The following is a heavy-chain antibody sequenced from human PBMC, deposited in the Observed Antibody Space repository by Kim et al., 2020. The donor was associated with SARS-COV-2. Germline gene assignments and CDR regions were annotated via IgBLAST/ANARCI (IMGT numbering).Heavy chain of an antibody. V-gene: IGHV3-23*01. Sequence: GGSLRLSCAVSGFTFSSYAMSWVRQAPGKGLEWVSVISGSGGSTNYADSVKGRFTISRDNSKNTLYLQMKSLRAEDTAVYYCAKVSGGYGDDFDYWGQGTLVTVSS. D-gene: IGHD4-17*01. CDR2: ISGSGGST. CDR1: GFTFSSYA. J-gene: IGHJ4*01. CDR3: AKVSGGYGDDFDY.